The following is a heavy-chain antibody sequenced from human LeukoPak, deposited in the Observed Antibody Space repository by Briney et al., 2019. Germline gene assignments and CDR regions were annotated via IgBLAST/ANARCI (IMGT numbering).Heavy chain of an antibody. CDR1: GYSFSSYA. Sequence: ASVKVSCKASGYSFSSYAISWVRQAPGQGLEWMGWISANSDNTNYAQKLQGRVTMTTDTSTSTAYMELRSLRSDDTAVYYCASVYFDFWGQGTLVTVSS. CDR2: ISANSDNT. CDR3: ASVYFDF. V-gene: IGHV1-18*01. J-gene: IGHJ4*02.